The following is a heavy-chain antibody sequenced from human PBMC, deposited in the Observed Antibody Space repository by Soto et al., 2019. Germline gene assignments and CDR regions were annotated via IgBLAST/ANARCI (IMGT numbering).Heavy chain of an antibody. V-gene: IGHV3-23*01. Sequence: EVQLLESGGGLVQPGGSLRLSCAASGFTFGTNAMNWGRQAPGKGLQWVSSINYSGSDTHYADSVKGRFTISRDNSENTLHLQMNSLRAEDTAVYYCAKRGSSFFDSWGQGTLVTVSS. D-gene: IGHD6-6*01. CDR1: GFTFGTNA. J-gene: IGHJ4*02. CDR2: INYSGSDT. CDR3: AKRGSSFFDS.